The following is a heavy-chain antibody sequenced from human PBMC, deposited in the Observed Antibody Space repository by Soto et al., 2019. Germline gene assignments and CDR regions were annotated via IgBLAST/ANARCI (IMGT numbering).Heavy chain of an antibody. J-gene: IGHJ4*02. CDR1: GFAFSSYA. Sequence: EVQLVESGGGLVQPGGSLRLSCSASGFAFSSYAMHWVRQAPGKGLEYVSGIRGNGDPPFYADSVKGRFIISRDNSKNTLFLQMSSLSADDTAVYYCVKSRGGNYFDFFDWGQGALVTVSS. V-gene: IGHV3-64D*06. CDR2: IRGNGDPP. D-gene: IGHD3-10*01. CDR3: VKSRGGNYFDFFD.